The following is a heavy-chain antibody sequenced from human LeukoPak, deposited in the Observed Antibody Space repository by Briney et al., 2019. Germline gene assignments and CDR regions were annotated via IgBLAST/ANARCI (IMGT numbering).Heavy chain of an antibody. V-gene: IGHV4-59*07. CDR3: ASSRPLSSPKPYYTPFDY. CDR1: GGSISNYY. J-gene: IGHJ4*02. Sequence: SDTLSLTCAVSGGSISNYYWSWLRQPPGKGLEWMGYIYYSSNTSYSPTHKTRLTISADTSKNQSSLKLSSVPAADTAVYFAASSRPLSSPKPYYTPFDYWGQGTLVTVSS. CDR2: IYYSSNT. D-gene: IGHD3-22*01.